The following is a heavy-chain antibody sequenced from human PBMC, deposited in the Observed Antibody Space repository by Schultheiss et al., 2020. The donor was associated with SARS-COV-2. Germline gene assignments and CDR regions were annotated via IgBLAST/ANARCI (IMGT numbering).Heavy chain of an antibody. CDR3: ARDLWLLDYYYGMDV. CDR1: GFTFSDYY. J-gene: IGHJ6*02. V-gene: IGHV4-59*12. Sequence: GSLRLSCAASGFTFSDYYMSWIRQAPGKGLEWIGYIYYSGSTYYNPSLKSRVTISVDKSKNQFSLKLSSVTAADTAVYYCARDLWLLDYYYGMDVWGQGTTVTVSS. D-gene: IGHD3-22*01. CDR2: IYYSGST.